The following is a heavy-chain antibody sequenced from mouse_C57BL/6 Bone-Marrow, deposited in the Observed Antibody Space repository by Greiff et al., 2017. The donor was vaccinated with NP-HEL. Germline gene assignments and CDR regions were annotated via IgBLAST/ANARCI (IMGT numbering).Heavy chain of an antibody. CDR3: ARHEVSYDGLDY. Sequence: VKLVESGAELVKPGASVKLSCKASGYTFTEYTIHWVKQRSGQGLEWIGWFYPGSGSIKYNEKFKDKATLTADKASSTVYMELSRLTSEDSAVYFCARHEVSYDGLDYWGQGTTLTVSS. D-gene: IGHD2-3*01. CDR1: GYTFTEYT. J-gene: IGHJ2*01. V-gene: IGHV1-62-2*01. CDR2: FYPGSGSI.